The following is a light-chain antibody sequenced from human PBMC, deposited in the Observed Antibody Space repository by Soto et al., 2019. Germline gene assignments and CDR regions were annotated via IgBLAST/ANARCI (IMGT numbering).Light chain of an antibody. Sequence: AIRMTQSPSSFSASTGDRVTITCRARQGISSYLAWYQQKPGKAPKLLIYAASTLQSGVPSRFSGSGSGTDFTLTISRLQSEDFATYYCQQYYSYPHTFGQGTKVEIK. J-gene: IGKJ1*01. CDR3: QQYYSYPHT. CDR2: AAS. CDR1: QGISSY. V-gene: IGKV1-8*01.